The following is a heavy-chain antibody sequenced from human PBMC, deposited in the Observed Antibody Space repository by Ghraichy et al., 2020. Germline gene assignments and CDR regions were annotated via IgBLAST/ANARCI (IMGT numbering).Heavy chain of an antibody. CDR1: GGSISSSNYY. CDR2: IYYSGST. V-gene: IGHV4-39*07. CDR3: ARDGAGGAQLADNWFDP. D-gene: IGHD6-6*01. J-gene: IGHJ5*02. Sequence: SETLSLTCTVSGGSISSSNYYWGWIRQPPGKGLEWIGTIYYSGSTYYNPSLKSRVTISVDTSKNQFSLKLSSVTAADTAVYYCARDGAGGAQLADNWFDPWGQGTLVTVSS.